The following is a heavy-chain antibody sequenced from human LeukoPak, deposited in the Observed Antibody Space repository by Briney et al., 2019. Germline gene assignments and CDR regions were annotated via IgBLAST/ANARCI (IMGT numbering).Heavy chain of an antibody. CDR3: ARQIGPDY. D-gene: IGHD3-22*01. V-gene: IGHV3-23*01. Sequence: GGSLRLSCVASGFTFSSYAMTWVRQAPGKGLEWVSAISGSGSSTYSADSMKGRFTIPRDNSRTTLFLQMNSLRVEDTAVYYCARQIGPDYWGQGTLVTV. CDR1: GFTFSSYA. CDR2: ISGSGSST. J-gene: IGHJ4*02.